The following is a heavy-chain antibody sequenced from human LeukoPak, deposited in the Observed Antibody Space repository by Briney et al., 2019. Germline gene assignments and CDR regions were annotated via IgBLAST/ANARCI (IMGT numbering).Heavy chain of an antibody. CDR3: ARGTGYSSLY. J-gene: IGHJ4*02. CDR2: IKEDGSEK. D-gene: IGHD6-19*01. CDR1: GFTFSNYW. Sequence: GGSLRLSCAASGFTFSNYWMSWVRQAPGKGLEWVANIKEDGSEKYYVDSVKGRFTISRDNAKKLLYLQMNSLGVEDTAVYYCARGTGYSSLYWGQGTLVTVSS. V-gene: IGHV3-7*01.